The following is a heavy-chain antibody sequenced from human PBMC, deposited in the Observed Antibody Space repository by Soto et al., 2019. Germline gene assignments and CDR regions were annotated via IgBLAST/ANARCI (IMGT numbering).Heavy chain of an antibody. CDR1: GYTFTSYV. D-gene: IGHD6-19*01. CDR2: ISAYNGNT. V-gene: IGHV1-18*01. J-gene: IGHJ6*02. Sequence: ASVKVSCKASGYTFTSYVISWVRQAPAQGLEWMGWISAYNGNTTFAQKLQGRVTMTTDTSTSTAYMELRSLRSDDTAVYYCARVVATVAGPYGMDVWGQGTTVTVSS. CDR3: ARVVATVAGPYGMDV.